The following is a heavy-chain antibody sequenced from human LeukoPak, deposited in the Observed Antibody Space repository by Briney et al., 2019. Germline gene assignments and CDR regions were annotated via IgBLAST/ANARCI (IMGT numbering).Heavy chain of an antibody. V-gene: IGHV4-34*01. CDR3: ARGRTVPVRPNYYMDV. J-gene: IGHJ6*03. CDR1: GGSFSGYY. CDR2: INHSGST. Sequence: SETLSLTCAVYGGSFSGYYWSWIRQPPGKGLEWIGEINHSGSTNYKPSLKSRVTISVDTSKNQFSLKLSSVTAADTAVYYCARGRTVPVRPNYYMDVWGKGTTVTVSS. D-gene: IGHD4-17*01.